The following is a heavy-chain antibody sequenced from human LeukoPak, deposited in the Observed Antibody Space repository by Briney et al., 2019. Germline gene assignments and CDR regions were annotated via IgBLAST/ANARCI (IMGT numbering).Heavy chain of an antibody. D-gene: IGHD6-19*01. J-gene: IGHJ4*02. Sequence: ASVKVSCKASGYTFTGYYMHWVRQAPGQGLEWMGWINPNSGGTNYAQKFQGRVTMTRDTSISTAYMELSRLRSDDTAVYYCARSPSYPVAGIKGDVYWGQGTLVTVSS. CDR1: GYTFTGYY. V-gene: IGHV1-2*02. CDR3: ARSPSYPVAGIKGDVY. CDR2: INPNSGGT.